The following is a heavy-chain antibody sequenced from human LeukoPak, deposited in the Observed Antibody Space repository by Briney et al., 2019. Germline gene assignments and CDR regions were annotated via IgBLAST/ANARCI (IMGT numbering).Heavy chain of an antibody. Sequence: PGGSLRLSCAASGFTFSDYYMSWIRQVPGRGLEWVSYISGSSSYTNYADSVKGRFTLSRDNAKNSLHLQMNSLRAEDTAVYYCARDWLRLGYWGQGTLVTVSS. CDR1: GFTFSDYY. CDR2: ISGSSSYT. J-gene: IGHJ4*02. V-gene: IGHV3-11*06. D-gene: IGHD5-12*01. CDR3: ARDWLRLGY.